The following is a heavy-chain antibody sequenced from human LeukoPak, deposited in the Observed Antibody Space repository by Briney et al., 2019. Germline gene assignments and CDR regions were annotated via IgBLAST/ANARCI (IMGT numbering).Heavy chain of an antibody. V-gene: IGHV5-51*01. Sequence: GESLKISCKGSGYTFTSYWIGWVRQMPGKDLEWMGIINPGDSETRYSPSFQGQVTISVDKSISTAYLQWSSLKASDTAMYYCARQATIDYFDYWGQGTLVTVSS. CDR1: GYTFTSYW. J-gene: IGHJ4*02. D-gene: IGHD5-24*01. CDR2: INPGDSET. CDR3: ARQATIDYFDY.